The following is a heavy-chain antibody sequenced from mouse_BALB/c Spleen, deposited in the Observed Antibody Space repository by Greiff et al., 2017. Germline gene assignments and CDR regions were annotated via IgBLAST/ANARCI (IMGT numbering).Heavy chain of an antibody. CDR3: ARPYRYDWAWFAY. Sequence: EVQLQQSGPELVKPGASMKISCKASGFSFPGYTINWVKQSHGKNLEWIGLINPYNGGTSYNQKFKGKATLTVDKSSSTAYMELLSLTSEDSAVYYCARPYRYDWAWFAYWGQGTLVTVSA. CDR2: INPYNGGT. CDR1: GFSFPGYT. V-gene: IGHV1-26*01. D-gene: IGHD2-14*01. J-gene: IGHJ3*01.